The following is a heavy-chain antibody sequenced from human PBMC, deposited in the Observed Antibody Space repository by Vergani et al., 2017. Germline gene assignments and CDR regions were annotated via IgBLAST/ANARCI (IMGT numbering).Heavy chain of an antibody. CDR2: ISYDGSNK. Sequence: QVQLVESGGGVVQPGRSLRLSCAASGFTFSSYAMHWVRQAPGKGLEWVAVISYDGSNKYYADSVTGRFTISRDTSTNTLYLQMNSLRAEDTAVYYCARDRGGSGYGPFDYWGQGTLVTVSS. J-gene: IGHJ4*02. CDR3: ARDRGGSGYGPFDY. CDR1: GFTFSSYA. D-gene: IGHD5-12*01. V-gene: IGHV3-30*04.